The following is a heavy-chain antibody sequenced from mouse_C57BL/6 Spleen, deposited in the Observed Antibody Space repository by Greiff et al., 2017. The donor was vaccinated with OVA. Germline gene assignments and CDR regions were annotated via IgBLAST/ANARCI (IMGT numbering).Heavy chain of an antibody. Sequence: QVQLQQSGAELVRPGASVTLSCKASGYTFTDYEMHWVKQTPVHGLEWIGAIDPETGGTAYNQKFKGKAILTADKSSSTAYMELRSLTSEDSAVYYCTRPGPRNYFDYWGQGTTLTVSS. V-gene: IGHV1-15*01. CDR3: TRPGPRNYFDY. D-gene: IGHD3-1*01. CDR1: GYTFTDYE. CDR2: IDPETGGT. J-gene: IGHJ2*01.